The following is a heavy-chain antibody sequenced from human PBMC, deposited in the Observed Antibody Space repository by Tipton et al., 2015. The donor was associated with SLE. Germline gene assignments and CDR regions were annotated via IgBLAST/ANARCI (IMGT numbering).Heavy chain of an antibody. CDR1: GFTFSNYA. Sequence: SLRLSCAASGFTFSNYAMHWVRQAPGKGLEWVAIISFDGSDKYCGDSVKGRFTLSRDNSKNTLDLQMNSLRAEDTAVYYCAKARGYYDSSGPTGYFDYWGQGTLVTVSS. V-gene: IGHV3-30*04. J-gene: IGHJ4*02. CDR2: ISFDGSDK. D-gene: IGHD3-22*01. CDR3: AKARGYYDSSGPTGYFDY.